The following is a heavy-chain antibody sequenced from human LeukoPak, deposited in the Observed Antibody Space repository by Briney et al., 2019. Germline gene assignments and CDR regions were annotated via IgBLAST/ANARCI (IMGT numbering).Heavy chain of an antibody. D-gene: IGHD2-2*01. CDR1: GYTFTSYG. CDR3: ATDPYCSSTSCSDY. CDR2: ISAYNGNT. J-gene: IGHJ4*02. V-gene: IGHV1-18*01. Sequence: ASVKVSCKASGYTFTSYGISWVRQAPGQGLEWMGWISAYNGNTNYAQKLQGRVTMTTDTSTSTAYMELRSLRSDDTAVYYCATDPYCSSTSCSDYWGQGTLVTVSS.